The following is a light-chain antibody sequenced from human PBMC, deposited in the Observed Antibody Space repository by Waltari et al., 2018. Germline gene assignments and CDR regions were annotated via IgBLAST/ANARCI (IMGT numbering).Light chain of an antibody. CDR1: SSNIGSNA. CDR3: AAWDDSLSAYV. J-gene: IGLJ1*01. Sequence: QPALTQPPLASGTPGQWVSVSCYGSSSNIGSNAVNWYQQLPGMAPKLLINYDNQRPSGFPDRVPGSRSGTSASVAISGLQSEDEADDICAAWDDSLSAYVFGTGTKVTVL. CDR2: YDN. V-gene: IGLV1-44*01.